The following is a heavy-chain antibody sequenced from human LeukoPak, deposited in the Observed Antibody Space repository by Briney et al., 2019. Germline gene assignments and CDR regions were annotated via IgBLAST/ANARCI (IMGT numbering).Heavy chain of an antibody. J-gene: IGHJ3*02. CDR2: IYYSGST. D-gene: IGHD5-18*01. V-gene: IGHV4-59*01. Sequence: SQTLSLTCTVSGGSISSYYWSWIRQPPGKGLEWIVYIYYSGSTNYNPSLKSRVTISVDTSENQFSLKLSSVTAADTAVYYCARWIPLWPDDLPAFDIWGQGAMVTVSS. CDR3: ARWIPLWPDDLPAFDI. CDR1: GGSISSYY.